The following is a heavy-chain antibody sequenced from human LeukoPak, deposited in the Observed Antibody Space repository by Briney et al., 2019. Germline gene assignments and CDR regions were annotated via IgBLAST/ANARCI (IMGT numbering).Heavy chain of an antibody. V-gene: IGHV3-7*01. J-gene: IGHJ5*02. Sequence: PGGSLRLSCAASGFTFSNYWLSWVRQAPGKGLEWVANIKQDGSEKYYVDSVKGRFTISRDNSKNTLYLQMNSLRAEDTAVYYCAKDADSSGYGRPDWFDPWGQGTLVTVSS. CDR1: GFTFSNYW. D-gene: IGHD6-19*01. CDR3: AKDADSSGYGRPDWFDP. CDR2: IKQDGSEK.